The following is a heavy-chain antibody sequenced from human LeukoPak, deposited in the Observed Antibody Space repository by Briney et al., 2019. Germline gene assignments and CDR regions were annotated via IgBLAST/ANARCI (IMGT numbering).Heavy chain of an antibody. CDR1: GYTFTSYD. Sequence: ASVKVSCKASGYTFTSYDINWVRQATGQGLEWMGWMNLNSGNTGYAQKFQGRVTMTRNTSISTAYMELSSLRSEDTAVYYCARGERVVVAATDYYYMDVWGKGTTVTVSS. CDR2: MNLNSGNT. V-gene: IGHV1-8*01. D-gene: IGHD2-15*01. J-gene: IGHJ6*03. CDR3: ARGERVVVAATDYYYMDV.